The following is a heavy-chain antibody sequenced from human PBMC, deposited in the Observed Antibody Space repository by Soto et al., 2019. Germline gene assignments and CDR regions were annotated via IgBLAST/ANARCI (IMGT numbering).Heavy chain of an antibody. CDR3: AKVHRICISTSCYGAGSYKDAFDI. CDR1: GFTFSSYA. CDR2: ISGSGGST. D-gene: IGHD2-2*01. V-gene: IGHV3-23*01. J-gene: IGHJ3*02. Sequence: PGGSLRLSCAASGFTFSSYAMSWVRQAPGKGLEWVSAISGSGGSTYYADSVKGRFTISRDNSKNTLYLQMNSLRAEDTAVYYCAKVHRICISTSCYGAGSYKDAFDIWGQGKMVTVSS.